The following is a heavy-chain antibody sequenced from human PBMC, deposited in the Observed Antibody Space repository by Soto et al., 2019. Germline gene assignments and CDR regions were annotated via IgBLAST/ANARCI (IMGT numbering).Heavy chain of an antibody. V-gene: IGHV3-49*04. J-gene: IGHJ4*02. CDR1: GFTFGDYA. CDR2: IRSKAYGGPT. Sequence: GGSLRLSCTASGFTFGDYAMIWVRQAPGKGLEWVGFIRSKAYGGPTEYAATVKGRFTISRNDSKSIAYLQMNSLKTEDTVVYYSTAGKLYSFLYFDYWGQRTLVTVSS. D-gene: IGHD2-8*01. CDR3: TAGKLYSFLYFDY.